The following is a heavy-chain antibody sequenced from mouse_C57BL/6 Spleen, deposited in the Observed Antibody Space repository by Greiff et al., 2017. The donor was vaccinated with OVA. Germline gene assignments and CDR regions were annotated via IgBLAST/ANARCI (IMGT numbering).Heavy chain of an antibody. J-gene: IGHJ3*01. Sequence: EVKLQEPVAELVRPGASVKLSCTASGFNINNTYMHWVKQRPEQGLEWIGRIDPANGNTKYAPKFQGKATITADTSSNTAYLQLSSLTSEDTAVYYCASYYGYPGFAYWGQGTLVTVSA. CDR2: IDPANGNT. D-gene: IGHD2-2*01. CDR1: GFNINNTY. CDR3: ASYYGYPGFAY. V-gene: IGHV14-3*01.